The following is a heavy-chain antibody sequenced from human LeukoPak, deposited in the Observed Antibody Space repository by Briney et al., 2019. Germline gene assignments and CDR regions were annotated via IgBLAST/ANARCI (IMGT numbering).Heavy chain of an antibody. CDR1: RYSFATYW. Sequence: GESLKISCTGSRYSFATYWIGWVRQMPGKGLEWMGIFYPGDADTRYSPFFQGQVTISADKSISTAYLQWSSLKASDTAMYYCATVPGGSSDWPYWGQGTLVTVSS. J-gene: IGHJ4*02. D-gene: IGHD6-19*01. CDR2: FYPGDADT. V-gene: IGHV5-51*01. CDR3: ATVPGGSSDWPY.